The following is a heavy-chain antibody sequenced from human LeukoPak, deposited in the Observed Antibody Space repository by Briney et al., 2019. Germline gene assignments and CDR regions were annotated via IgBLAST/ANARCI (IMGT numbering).Heavy chain of an antibody. J-gene: IGHJ4*02. CDR2: IRYDGNNK. CDR1: GFTFSSSG. Sequence: PGGSLRLSCAASGFTFSSSGMHWVREAPGKGLEWVAFIRYDGNNKYYADSVKGRFTISRDNSKNTLYLQMSSLRAEDTAVYYCARDGYSSSPSLDYWGQGTLVTVSS. D-gene: IGHD6-6*01. V-gene: IGHV3-30*02. CDR3: ARDGYSSSPSLDY.